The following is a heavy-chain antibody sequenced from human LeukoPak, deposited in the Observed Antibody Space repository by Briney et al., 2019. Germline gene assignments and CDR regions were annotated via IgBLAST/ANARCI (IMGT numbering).Heavy chain of an antibody. V-gene: IGHV2-5*02. D-gene: IGHD3-22*01. CDR2: IYWDDDK. CDR1: GFSLRTRGVG. Sequence: ESGPTLVKPTQTLTLTCTFSGFSLRTRGVGVGWIRQPPGKALEWLSLIYWDDDKRYSPSLKSRLTITKDTSKNQVVLTMTNMDPVDTATYYCARSQDYYDSSGYYVDYWGQGTLVTVSS. J-gene: IGHJ4*02. CDR3: ARSQDYYDSSGYYVDY.